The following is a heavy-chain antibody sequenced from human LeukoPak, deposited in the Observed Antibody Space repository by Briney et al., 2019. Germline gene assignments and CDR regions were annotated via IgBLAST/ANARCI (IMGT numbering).Heavy chain of an antibody. CDR1: GFTFSSYA. V-gene: IGHV3-23*01. Sequence: GGSLRLTCAASGFTFSSYALRWVRQAPGKGLEWVSAISGSGGSTYCADSVKGRFTISRDNSKNTLYLQMNSLRAEDTAVYYCAKEHIKGIAVAGEGYWGQGTLVTVSS. CDR3: AKEHIKGIAVAGEGY. J-gene: IGHJ4*02. CDR2: ISGSGGST. D-gene: IGHD6-19*01.